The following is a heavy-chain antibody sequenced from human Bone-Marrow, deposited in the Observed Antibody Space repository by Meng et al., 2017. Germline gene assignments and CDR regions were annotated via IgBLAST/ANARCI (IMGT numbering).Heavy chain of an antibody. CDR2: ISGSGGST. CDR1: GFTFSSYA. J-gene: IGHJ3*01. CDR3: VRDDCSSTSCYADAFDL. Sequence: GGSLRLSCAASGFTFSSYAMSWVRQAPGKGLEWVSAISGSGGSTYYADSVKGRFTISRANSKNTLYLQMNSLRADDTAVYYCVRDDCSSTSCYADAFDLWGQGTMVTVSS. V-gene: IGHV3-23*01. D-gene: IGHD2-2*01.